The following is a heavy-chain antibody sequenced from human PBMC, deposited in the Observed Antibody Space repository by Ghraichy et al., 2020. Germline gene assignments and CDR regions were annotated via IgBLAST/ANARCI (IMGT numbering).Heavy chain of an antibody. J-gene: IGHJ4*02. CDR2: ITSDGTRT. CDR1: AFTFRNYW. Sequence: GGSLRLSCAASAFTFRNYWMHWVRQAPGKGLVWVSRITSDGTRTLYADSVKGRFTISRDNAKNTLYLQMNSLRAEDTAVYYCARGLERHENYFDYWGQGTLVTVSS. CDR3: ARGLERHENYFDY. D-gene: IGHD1-1*01. V-gene: IGHV3-74*01.